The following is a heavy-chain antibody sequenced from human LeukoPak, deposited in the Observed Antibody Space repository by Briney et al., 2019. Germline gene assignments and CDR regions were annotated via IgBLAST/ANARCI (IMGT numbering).Heavy chain of an antibody. CDR2: IRYDGSNK. Sequence: PGGSLRLSCAASGFTFSNYDMHWVRQAPGKGLEWVAFIRYDGSNKYYADSVKGRFTISRDNSKNTLYLQMNSLRAEDTAVYYCARDRSYDATSVFDYWGQGTLVTVSS. J-gene: IGHJ4*02. CDR1: GFTFSNYD. V-gene: IGHV3-30*02. CDR3: ARDRSYDATSVFDY. D-gene: IGHD4-17*01.